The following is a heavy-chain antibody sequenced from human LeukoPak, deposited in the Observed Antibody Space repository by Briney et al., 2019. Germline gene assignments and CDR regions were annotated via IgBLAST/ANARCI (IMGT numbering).Heavy chain of an antibody. J-gene: IGHJ4*02. Sequence: GGSLRLSCAASGFTFDDYAMHWVRQAPGKGLEWVSAIGGTGGNIFYRDSVKGRFTISRDNSKNTLYLHMNSLRAEDTAIYFCVRDNYSYRLDVWGQGTLVTVSS. CDR1: GFTFDDYA. V-gene: IGHV3-23*01. D-gene: IGHD2-21*01. CDR2: IGGTGGNI. CDR3: VRDNYSYRLDV.